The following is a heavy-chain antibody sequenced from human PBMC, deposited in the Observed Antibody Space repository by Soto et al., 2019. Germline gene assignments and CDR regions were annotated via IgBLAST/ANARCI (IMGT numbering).Heavy chain of an antibody. CDR2: ISASGRST. CDR1: GLTFSTSA. CDR3: AKDPPSEKLQPDYGMDV. V-gene: IGHV3-23*01. D-gene: IGHD2-15*01. Sequence: EEQLLESGGGLVQPGGSLRLSCAASGLTFSTSAMSWVRQAPGKGLEWVSLISASGRSTDYADSVKGRFTIFRDNSKSTVYLQMNSLRADDTAVYYCAKDPPSEKLQPDYGMDVWGQGTTVTVSS. J-gene: IGHJ6*02.